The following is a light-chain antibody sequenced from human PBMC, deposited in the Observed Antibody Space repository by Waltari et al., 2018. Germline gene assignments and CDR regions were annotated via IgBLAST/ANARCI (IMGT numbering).Light chain of an antibody. V-gene: IGKV3-20*01. CDR3: QKYGTLPAT. CDR1: PSVGRT. J-gene: IGKJ1*01. CDR2: DAT. Sequence: DIGLIHSPGTLSLSPGGRATPSCRASPSVGRTLAWYQQRPGQAPRLLIYDATSRATGIPDRFSGSGSGTDFSLTISRLEPEDFALYYCQKYGTLPATFGQGTK.